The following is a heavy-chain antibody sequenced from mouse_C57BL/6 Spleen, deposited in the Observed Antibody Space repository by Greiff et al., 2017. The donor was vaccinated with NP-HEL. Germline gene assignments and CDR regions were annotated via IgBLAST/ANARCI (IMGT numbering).Heavy chain of an antibody. V-gene: IGHV1-26*01. D-gene: IGHD1-1*01. Sequence: EVQLQQSGPELVKPGASVKISCKASGYTFTDYYMNWVKQSHGKSLEWIGDINPNNGGTSYNQKFKGKATLTVDKSSSTAYMELRSLTSEDSAVYYCARGEPYYGAWFAYWGQGTLVTVSA. J-gene: IGHJ3*01. CDR3: ARGEPYYGAWFAY. CDR2: INPNNGGT. CDR1: GYTFTDYY.